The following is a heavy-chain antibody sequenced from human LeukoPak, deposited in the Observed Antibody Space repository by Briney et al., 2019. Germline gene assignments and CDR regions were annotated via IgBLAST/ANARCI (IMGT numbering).Heavy chain of an antibody. V-gene: IGHV1-69*13. CDR3: ARDLGYSQSRVFDY. D-gene: IGHD5-18*01. CDR2: IIPIFGTA. J-gene: IGHJ4*02. Sequence: ASVNVSCKASGGTFSSYALSWVRQAAGRGLEWMGGIIPIFGTANYAQKFQGRVTITADESTNTAYMELSSLRSEDTAVYYCARDLGYSQSRVFDYWGQGTLVTVSS. CDR1: GGTFSSYA.